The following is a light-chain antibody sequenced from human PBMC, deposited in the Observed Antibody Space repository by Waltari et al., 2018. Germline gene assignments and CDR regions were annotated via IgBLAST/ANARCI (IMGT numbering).Light chain of an antibody. CDR1: SSDVGGYNF. Sequence: QSALTQPRSVSGSPGQSVTISCTGTSSDVGGYNFVSWYQQHPGKVPKLVIYDVTKRPAGVPDRFSGSKSGRTASLTISGLQAEDEADYYCCSYAGYYTIWVFGGGTKLTVL. V-gene: IGLV2-11*01. CDR3: CSYAGYYTIWV. CDR2: DVT. J-gene: IGLJ3*02.